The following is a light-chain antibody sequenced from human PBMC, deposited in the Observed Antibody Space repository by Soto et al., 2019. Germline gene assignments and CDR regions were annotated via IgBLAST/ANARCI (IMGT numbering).Light chain of an antibody. CDR3: PQHETYPRT. J-gene: IGKJ1*01. Sequence: DIQMTQSPSSLFASVGDRVTITCRASQGIRNNLGWYQQKPGKAPKRLIYATSNLQTGVPSRFSGSGAGTAFSLTISSLQHEDFATYYYPQHETYPRTFGQGTKVDIK. CDR1: QGIRNN. CDR2: ATS. V-gene: IGKV1-17*01.